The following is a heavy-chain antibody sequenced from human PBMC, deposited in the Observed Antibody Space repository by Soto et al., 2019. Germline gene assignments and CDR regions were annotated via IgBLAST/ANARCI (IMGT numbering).Heavy chain of an antibody. CDR1: GFNLSHPW. V-gene: IGHV3-15*01. CDR2: IKSKTDGGTA. CDR3: TTGIYYDILTGYHNVAY. D-gene: IGHD3-9*01. Sequence: GGSLRLSCVASGFNLSHPWMTWVRQAAGKWLEWVGRIKSKTDGGTADYAAPVKGRATISRDDSKNTVYLQMNSLKTEDTAVYYCTTGIYYDILTGYHNVAYWGQGXLVTVSS. J-gene: IGHJ4*02.